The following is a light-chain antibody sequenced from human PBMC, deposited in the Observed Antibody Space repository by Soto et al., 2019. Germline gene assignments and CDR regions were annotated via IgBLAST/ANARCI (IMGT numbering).Light chain of an antibody. V-gene: IGKV1-9*01. CDR3: QQYNDSFPYT. Sequence: DIQLTQSPSFLSASVGDRVTITCRASQDISDYLAWYQQRPGKAPKLLIYAASTLQSGVPSRFSGSGSGTEFTISVSSLQPDDFATYYCQQYNDSFPYTFGQGTKLEIK. J-gene: IGKJ2*01. CDR1: QDISDY. CDR2: AAS.